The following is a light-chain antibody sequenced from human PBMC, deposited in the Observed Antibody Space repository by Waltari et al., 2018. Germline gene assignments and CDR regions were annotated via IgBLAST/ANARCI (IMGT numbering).Light chain of an antibody. CDR1: QSVGRS. CDR3: QHYVRLPAT. Sequence: EIVLTQSPGTLSLSPGERDTLSCSASQSVGRSLAWSQQKPGQAPRLLIYGASSRATGIPDRFSGSGSGTDFSLTISRLEPEDFAVYYCQHYVRLPATFGQGTKVEIK. CDR2: GAS. V-gene: IGKV3-20*01. J-gene: IGKJ1*01.